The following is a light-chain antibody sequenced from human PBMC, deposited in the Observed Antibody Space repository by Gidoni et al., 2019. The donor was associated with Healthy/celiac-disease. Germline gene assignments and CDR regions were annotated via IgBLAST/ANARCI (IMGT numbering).Light chain of an antibody. V-gene: IGKV3-11*01. J-gene: IGKJ4*01. CDR1: QSISSQ. CDR3: QQRSNWPLT. Sequence: EIVLTQSPATLSLSPGERATLSCRASQSISSQLAWYQKKPGQAPRLLIYDASNRATGIPARFSGSGSGTDFTLTISSLEPEDFAVYYCQQRSNWPLTFGGGTKVEIK. CDR2: DAS.